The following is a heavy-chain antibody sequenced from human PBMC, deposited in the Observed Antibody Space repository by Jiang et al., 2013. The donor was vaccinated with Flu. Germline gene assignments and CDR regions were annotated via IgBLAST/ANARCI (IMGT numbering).Heavy chain of an antibody. CDR1: GYIFSAYW. D-gene: IGHD2-21*01. CDR2: TYPGDSDT. Sequence: GAEVKKPGESLKISCKVSGYIFSAYWIGWVRQMPGRGLEWMGITYPGDSDTRYSPSFEGQVTISADKSTTTAYLQWSSLKASDTAMYYCARLIGNSYNASPYYFDYWGQGTLVTVSS. V-gene: IGHV5-51*03. CDR3: ARLIGNSYNASPYYFDY. J-gene: IGHJ4*02.